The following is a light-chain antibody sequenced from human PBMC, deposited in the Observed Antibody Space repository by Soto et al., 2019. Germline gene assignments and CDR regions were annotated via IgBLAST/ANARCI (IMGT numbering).Light chain of an antibody. CDR2: EVS. Sequence: QSALTQPSSVSASPGQSISISCTGTSSDVGGYSYVSWYQQHPGKAPKLMIYEVSNRPSGVSNRFSGSKSGNTASLTISGLQAEDEADYYCSSYTSSNTLYVFGTGTKVTVL. CDR1: SSDVGGYSY. V-gene: IGLV2-14*01. J-gene: IGLJ1*01. CDR3: SSYTSSNTLYV.